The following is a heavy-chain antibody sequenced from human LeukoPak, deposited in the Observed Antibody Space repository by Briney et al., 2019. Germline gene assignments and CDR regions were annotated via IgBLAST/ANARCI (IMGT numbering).Heavy chain of an antibody. CDR1: GYSFSIYG. Sequence: ASVKVSCKASGYSFSIYGSTWARQAPGQGLEYLGWISASDGTTNYAQKVQDRVTMTTDTSTSTAYLELRSQRSEDTAVYYCARCGAAVTTHFSHWGQGTLVTVSS. D-gene: IGHD4-17*01. CDR3: ARCGAAVTTHFSH. J-gene: IGHJ4*02. CDR2: ISASDGTT. V-gene: IGHV1-18*01.